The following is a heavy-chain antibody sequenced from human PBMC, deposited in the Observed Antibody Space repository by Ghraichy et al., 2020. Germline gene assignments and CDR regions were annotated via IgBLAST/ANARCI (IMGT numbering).Heavy chain of an antibody. CDR2: IYSGGST. D-gene: IGHD2-15*01. CDR1: GFTVSSNY. CDR3: AGSVVAATDFDY. Sequence: GESLNISCAASGFTVSSNYMSWVRQAPGKGLEWVSVIYSGGSTYYADSVKGRFTISRHNSKNTLYLQMNSLRAEDTAVYYCAGSVVAATDFDYWGQGTLVTVSS. V-gene: IGHV3-53*04. J-gene: IGHJ4*02.